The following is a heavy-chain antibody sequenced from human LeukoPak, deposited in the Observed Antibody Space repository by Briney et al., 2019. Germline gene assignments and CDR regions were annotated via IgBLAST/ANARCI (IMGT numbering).Heavy chain of an antibody. CDR2: LWYDGSNK. CDR1: GFTFSSYG. Sequence: GISLRLSYAASGFTFSSYGMHWVRQAPGKGLEWVAVLWYDGSNKYYADSVKGRFTISRDNSKNTLYLQMNSLRAEDTAVYYCARSWYSISSGLYGMDVWGQGTTVTVSS. CDR3: ARSWYSISSGLYGMDV. V-gene: IGHV3-33*01. J-gene: IGHJ6*02. D-gene: IGHD6-6*01.